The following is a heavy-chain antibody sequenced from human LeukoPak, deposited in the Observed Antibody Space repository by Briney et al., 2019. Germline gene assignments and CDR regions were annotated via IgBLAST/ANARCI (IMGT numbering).Heavy chain of an antibody. D-gene: IGHD3-10*01. Sequence: SETLSLTCTVSGGSISSSSYYWGWVRQPPGKGLEWVGSIYYSGSTYYNPSLKSRVTISVDTSKNQFSLKLSSVTAADTAVYYCARERYYYGSGSYSYWGQGTLVTVSS. CDR3: ARERYYYGSGSYSY. V-gene: IGHV4-39*01. J-gene: IGHJ4*02. CDR1: GGSISSSSYY. CDR2: IYYSGST.